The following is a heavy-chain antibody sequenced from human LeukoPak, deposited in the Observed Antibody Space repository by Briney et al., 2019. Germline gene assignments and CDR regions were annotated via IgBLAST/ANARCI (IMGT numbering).Heavy chain of an antibody. CDR3: GRERGYSYGVVDY. J-gene: IGHJ4*02. V-gene: IGHV4-59*12. CDR2: FYYSGST. D-gene: IGHD5-18*01. CDR1: GGSISSYY. Sequence: AEPLTLTCSVSGGSISSYYWSWIRQSPGKGLEWIGYFYYSGSTNYNPSLKSRVTISVHTSKNPLSLKLSSVTAAHTPVYYCGRERGYSYGVVDYWGQGTLVTVSS.